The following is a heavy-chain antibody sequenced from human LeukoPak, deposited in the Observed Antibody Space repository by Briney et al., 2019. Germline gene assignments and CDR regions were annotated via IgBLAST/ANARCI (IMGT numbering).Heavy chain of an antibody. CDR3: ARDFETGGYYYYSMDV. J-gene: IGHJ6*02. CDR2: IYSGGRT. Sequence: GGSLRLSCVASGLTVWGNYMSWVRQAPGGGLECVSVIYSGGRTYYADAVKGRFTMSRDNSKNTVYLQMNSLTAEDTAVYYCARDFETGGYYYYSMDVWGQGTTVTVSS. V-gene: IGHV3-53*01. CDR1: GLTVWGNY. D-gene: IGHD3-10*01.